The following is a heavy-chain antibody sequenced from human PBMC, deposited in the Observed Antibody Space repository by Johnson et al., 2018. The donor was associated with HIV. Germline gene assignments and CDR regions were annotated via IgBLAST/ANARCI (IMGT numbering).Heavy chain of an antibody. V-gene: IGHV3-23*04. CDR1: GFSFSSYG. Sequence: VQLVESGGGVVQPGGSLRLSCAASGFSFSSYGMNWVRQAPGKGLEWVSGISGSGGSTYYADSVKGRFTISRDNSKDTLYLQMNSLRVEDTAVYYCARALSRFGVSDAFDVWGQGTMVTVSS. CDR2: ISGSGGST. J-gene: IGHJ3*01. CDR3: ARALSRFGVSDAFDV. D-gene: IGHD3-10*01.